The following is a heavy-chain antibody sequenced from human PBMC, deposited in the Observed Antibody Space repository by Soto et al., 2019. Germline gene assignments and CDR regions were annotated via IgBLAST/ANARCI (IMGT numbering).Heavy chain of an antibody. CDR1: GGSFSGYY. CDR2: INHSGST. Sequence: ETLSLTCAVYGGSFSGYYWSWIRQPPGKGLEWIGEINHSGSTNYNPSLKSRVTISVDTSKNQFSLKLSSVTAADTAVYYCARGGGTGWCFFDWGQGTLVTVSS. V-gene: IGHV4-34*01. J-gene: IGHJ4*02. D-gene: IGHD2-21*01. CDR3: ARGGGTGWCFFD.